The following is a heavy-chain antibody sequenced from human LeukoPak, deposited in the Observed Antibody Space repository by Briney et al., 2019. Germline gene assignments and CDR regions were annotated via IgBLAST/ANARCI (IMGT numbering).Heavy chain of an antibody. CDR1: GGSISSSSYS. J-gene: IGHJ4*02. D-gene: IGHD1-26*01. CDR3: APWGATTVDY. Sequence: PSETLSLTCTVSGGSISSSSYSWGWIRQPPGKGPEWIGSIYYSGSTYYNPSLKSRVTISVDTSKNQFSLKLSSVTAADTAVYYCAPWGATTVDYWGQGTLVTVSS. V-gene: IGHV4-39*01. CDR2: IYYSGST.